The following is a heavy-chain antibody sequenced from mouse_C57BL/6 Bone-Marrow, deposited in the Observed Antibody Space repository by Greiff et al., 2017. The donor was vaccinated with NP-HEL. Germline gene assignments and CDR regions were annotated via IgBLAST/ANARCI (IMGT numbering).Heavy chain of an antibody. V-gene: IGHV1-82*01. J-gene: IGHJ4*01. CDR2: IYPGDGDT. D-gene: IGHD1-1*01. Sequence: QVQLQQSGPELVKPGASVKISCKASGYAFSSSWMNWVKQRPGKGLEWIGRIYPGDGDTNYNGKFKGKATLTADKSSSTAYMQLSSLTSEDSAVYFCARRDYYYGNYAMDYWGQGTSVTVSS. CDR1: GYAFSSSW. CDR3: ARRDYYYGNYAMDY.